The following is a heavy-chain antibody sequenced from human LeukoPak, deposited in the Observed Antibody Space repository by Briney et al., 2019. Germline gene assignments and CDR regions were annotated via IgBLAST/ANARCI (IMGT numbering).Heavy chain of an antibody. Sequence: PGGSLRLSCAASGFTFSSYGMSWVRQAPGKGLEWVSAISGSGGSTYYADSVKGRFTISRDNSKNTLYLQMNSLRAEDTAVYYCAKDREAHLWTWAFDIWGQGTMVTVSS. V-gene: IGHV3-23*01. J-gene: IGHJ3*02. D-gene: IGHD2-21*01. CDR1: GFTFSSYG. CDR3: AKDREAHLWTWAFDI. CDR2: ISGSGGST.